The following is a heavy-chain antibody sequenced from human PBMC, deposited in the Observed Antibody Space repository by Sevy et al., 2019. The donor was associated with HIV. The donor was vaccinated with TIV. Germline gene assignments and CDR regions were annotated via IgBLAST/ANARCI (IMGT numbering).Heavy chain of an antibody. CDR3: ARGAPLTMIDI. J-gene: IGHJ3*02. CDR2: INHSGST. Sequence: SETLSLTCAVYGGSFSGYYWSWIRQPPGKGLEWIGEINHSGSTNYNPSLKSRVTISVDTSKNQFSLKLSSVTAADTAVYYCARGAPLTMIDIWGQGTMVTVSS. D-gene: IGHD3-22*01. V-gene: IGHV4-34*01. CDR1: GGSFSGYY.